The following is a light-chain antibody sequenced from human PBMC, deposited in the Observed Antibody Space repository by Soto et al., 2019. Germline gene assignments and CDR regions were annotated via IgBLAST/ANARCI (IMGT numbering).Light chain of an antibody. CDR3: QQYNNWPLT. J-gene: IGKJ4*01. Sequence: EIVMAQSPATLSVSPGERATLSCRASQSVSSTLAWYQHKPGQAPWLLIYGASTRATGVPARFSGSGSGTEFPLTISSLQSEDFAVYYCQQYNNWPLTFGGGTKVEI. CDR2: GAS. V-gene: IGKV3-15*01. CDR1: QSVSST.